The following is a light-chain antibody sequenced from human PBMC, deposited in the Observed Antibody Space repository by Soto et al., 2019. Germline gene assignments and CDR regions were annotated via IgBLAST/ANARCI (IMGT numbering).Light chain of an antibody. V-gene: IGLV2-14*01. CDR1: SSDVGGYNY. CDR2: DVS. J-gene: IGLJ2*01. Sequence: QSALTQPASVSGSPGQSITISCTGTSSDVGGYNYVSWYQQHPVKAPKLMIYDVSNRPSGVSNRFSGSKSGNTASLIISGLQAEDEADYYRSSYTSSSTFVVFGGGTKLTVL. CDR3: SSYTSSSTFVV.